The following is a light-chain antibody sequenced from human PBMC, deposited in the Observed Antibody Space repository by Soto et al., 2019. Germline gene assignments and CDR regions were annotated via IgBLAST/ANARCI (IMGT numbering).Light chain of an antibody. CDR3: TSYTSSSTYVV. Sequence: QSALTQPASVSGSPGQSITISCTGTSSDVGGYNYVSWYQQHPGKAPKLMIYDVSNRPSGVSNRFSGSKSGNTCSLTISGIQADDEADYDCTSYTSSSTYVVFGGGTKLTVL. V-gene: IGLV2-14*01. CDR2: DVS. J-gene: IGLJ2*01. CDR1: SSDVGGYNY.